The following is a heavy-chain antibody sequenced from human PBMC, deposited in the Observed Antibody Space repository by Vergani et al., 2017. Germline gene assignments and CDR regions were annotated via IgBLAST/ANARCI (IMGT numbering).Heavy chain of an antibody. Sequence: QVQLQQWGAGLLKPSETLSFTCAVYGGSFSGYYWSWIRQPPGKGLEWIGEINHSGSTNYNPSLKSRVTISVDTSKNQFSLKLSSVTAADTAVYYCARGVPYITIFGVVMTDSLRSWFDPWGQGTLVTVSS. CDR2: INHSGST. CDR3: ARGVPYITIFGVVMTDSLRSWFDP. J-gene: IGHJ5*02. CDR1: GGSFSGYY. D-gene: IGHD3-3*01. V-gene: IGHV4-34*01.